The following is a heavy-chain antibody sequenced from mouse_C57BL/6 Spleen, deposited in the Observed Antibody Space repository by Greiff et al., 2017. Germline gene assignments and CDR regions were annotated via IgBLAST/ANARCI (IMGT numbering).Heavy chain of an antibody. J-gene: IGHJ2*01. CDR1: GFTFSNYW. D-gene: IGHD4-1*01. V-gene: IGHV6-3*01. CDR2: IRLKSDNYAT. CDR3: PGGWDGADY. Sequence: EVKLVESGGGLVQPGGSMKLSCVASGFTFSNYWMNWVRQSPEKGLEWVAQIRLKSDNYATHYAESVKGRFTISRDDSKSSVYLQMNNLRAEDTGIYYCPGGWDGADYWGQGTTLTVSS.